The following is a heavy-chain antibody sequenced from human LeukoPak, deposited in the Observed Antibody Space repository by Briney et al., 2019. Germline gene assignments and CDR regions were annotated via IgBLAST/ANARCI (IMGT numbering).Heavy chain of an antibody. Sequence: SVTVSCKASGGTFSSYAISWVRQAPGQGLEWMGGIIPIFGTANYAQKFQGRVTITADESTSTAYMELSSLRSEDTAVYYCARSPPYYDFWSGLMGDYYYYGMDVWGQGTTVTVSS. V-gene: IGHV1-69*13. CDR3: ARSPPYYDFWSGLMGDYYYYGMDV. CDR1: GGTFSSYA. CDR2: IIPIFGTA. D-gene: IGHD3-3*01. J-gene: IGHJ6*02.